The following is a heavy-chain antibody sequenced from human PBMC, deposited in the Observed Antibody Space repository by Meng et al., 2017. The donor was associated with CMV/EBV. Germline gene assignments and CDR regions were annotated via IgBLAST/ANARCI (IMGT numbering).Heavy chain of an antibody. V-gene: IGHV4-34*01. CDR3: ARGAFRITIFGVVIKPWFDP. J-gene: IGHJ5*02. CDR2: INHSGST. Sequence: GSLRLSCAVYGGSFSGYYWSWISQPPGKGLEWIGEINHSGSTNYNPSLKSRVTISVDTSKNQFSLKLSSVTAADTAVYYCARGAFRITIFGVVIKPWFDPWGQGTLVTVSS. D-gene: IGHD3-3*01. CDR1: GGSFSGYY.